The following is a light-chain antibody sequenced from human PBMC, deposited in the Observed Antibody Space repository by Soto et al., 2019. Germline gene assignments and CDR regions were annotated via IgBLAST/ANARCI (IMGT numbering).Light chain of an antibody. Sequence: QSALTQSSSASASPGSSVNLTCTLSSGHSNNIIAWHQQQPGKAPRYLMKVEGRGNYNKESGLPDRFSGTSSGSDRHLTISNLQFEDEADYYCETWDSNSRVFGGGTKLTVL. CDR2: VEGRGNY. J-gene: IGLJ3*02. CDR1: SGHSNNI. CDR3: ETWDSNSRV. V-gene: IGLV4-60*02.